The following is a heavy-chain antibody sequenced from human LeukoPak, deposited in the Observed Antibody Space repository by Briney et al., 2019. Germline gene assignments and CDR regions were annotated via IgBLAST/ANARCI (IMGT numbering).Heavy chain of an antibody. Sequence: PGGSLRLSCAASGFTFSSYWMSWVRQAPGKGLEWLANIKQDGSEKYYVDSVKGRFTISRDNAKNSLYLQMNSPRAEDTAVYYCARDFYGDYALSAFDIWGQGTMVTVSS. D-gene: IGHD4-17*01. V-gene: IGHV3-7*01. CDR3: ARDFYGDYALSAFDI. J-gene: IGHJ3*02. CDR2: IKQDGSEK. CDR1: GFTFSSYW.